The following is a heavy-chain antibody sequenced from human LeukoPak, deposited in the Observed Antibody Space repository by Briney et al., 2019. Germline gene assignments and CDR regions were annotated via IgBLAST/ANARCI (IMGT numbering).Heavy chain of an antibody. J-gene: IGHJ4*02. CDR2: INLNSGGT. V-gene: IGHV1-2*06. CDR3: ARDSTQRYYYDSSGYYYGVDY. Sequence: EASVKVSCKASGYTFTGYYMHWVRQAPGQGLEWMGRINLNSGGTNYAQKFQGRVTMTRDTSISTAYMELSRLRSDDTAVYYCARDSTQRYYYDSSGYYYGVDYWGQGTLVTVSS. CDR1: GYTFTGYY. D-gene: IGHD3-22*01.